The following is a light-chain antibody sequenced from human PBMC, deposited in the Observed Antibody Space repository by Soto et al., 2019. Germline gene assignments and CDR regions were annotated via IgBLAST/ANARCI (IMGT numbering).Light chain of an antibody. CDR2: EVS. Sequence: QSALTQPASVSGSPGQSITISCTGTSSDVGGYNYVSWYQQHPGKAPKLMIHEVSNRPLGVSYRFSGSKSGNTASLTISGLQAEDEADYFCSSYTSNSPWVFGGGTMLTVL. J-gene: IGLJ3*02. CDR3: SSYTSNSPWV. V-gene: IGLV2-14*01. CDR1: SSDVGGYNY.